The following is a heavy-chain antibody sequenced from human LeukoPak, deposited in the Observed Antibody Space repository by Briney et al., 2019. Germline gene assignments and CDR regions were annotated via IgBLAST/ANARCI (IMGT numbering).Heavy chain of an antibody. V-gene: IGHV3-48*03. CDR1: GFTFSSYE. Sequence: GGSLRLSCAASGFTFSSYEMNWVRQAPGKGLEWVSYISSSGSTIYYADSVKGRFTISRDNAKSSLYLQMNSLRAEDTAVYYCTRDVNWVATSGPGDYWGQGTLVTVSS. CDR2: ISSSGSTI. J-gene: IGHJ4*02. D-gene: IGHD5-12*01. CDR3: TRDVNWVATSGPGDY.